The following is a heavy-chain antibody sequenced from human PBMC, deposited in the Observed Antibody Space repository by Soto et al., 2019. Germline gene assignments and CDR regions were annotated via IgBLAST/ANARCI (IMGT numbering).Heavy chain of an antibody. CDR1: GFTFSSYA. CDR3: AKALMSYDFWSGYSTYYYYGMDV. D-gene: IGHD3-3*01. V-gene: IGHV3-23*01. Sequence: PGGSLRLSCAASGFTFSSYAMSWVRQAPGKGLEWVSAISGSGGSTYYADSVKGRFTISRDNSKNTLYLQMNSLRAEDTAVYYCAKALMSYDFWSGYSTYYYYGMDVWGQGTTVTVSS. CDR2: ISGSGGST. J-gene: IGHJ6*02.